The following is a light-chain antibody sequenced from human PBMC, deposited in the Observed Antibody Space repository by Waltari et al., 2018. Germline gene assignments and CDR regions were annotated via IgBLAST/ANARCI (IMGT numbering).Light chain of an antibody. V-gene: IGKV3-11*01. Sequence: EIVLTQSPATLSLSPGERATLSCRASQSVSSYLACSQQKPGQAPRLLIYDASNRATGIPARCSGSGYGTDFTLTISSLEPEDFAVYYCQQRSNWPPLTFGGGTKVEIK. J-gene: IGKJ4*01. CDR3: QQRSNWPPLT. CDR2: DAS. CDR1: QSVSSY.